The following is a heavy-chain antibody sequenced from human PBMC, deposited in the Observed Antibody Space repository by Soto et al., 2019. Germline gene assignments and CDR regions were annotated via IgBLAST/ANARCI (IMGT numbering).Heavy chain of an antibody. Sequence: PGGSLRLSCATSGFSFDTAWMTWVRQAPGKGLEWVGLIKSKRDGETTDYAAPVKGRFTISREDSKNTLYLQMNSLKSEDTAVYYCYYYHLDFWGKGTPVTVSS. D-gene: IGHD3-10*01. V-gene: IGHV3-15*01. CDR3: YYYHLDF. J-gene: IGHJ6*04. CDR2: IKSKRDGETT. CDR1: GFSFDTAW.